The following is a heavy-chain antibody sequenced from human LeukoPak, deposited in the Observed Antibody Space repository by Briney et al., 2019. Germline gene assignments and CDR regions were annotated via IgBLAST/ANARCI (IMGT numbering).Heavy chain of an antibody. D-gene: IGHD5-24*01. Sequence: GGSLRLSCAASGFTFSSYGMHWVRQAPGKGLEWVAVIWYDGSNKYYADSVKGRFTISRDNSKNTLYLQMNSLRAEDTAVYYCARESGDGYTFPDFWGQGTLVTVSS. V-gene: IGHV3-33*01. J-gene: IGHJ4*02. CDR3: ARESGDGYTFPDF. CDR1: GFTFSSYG. CDR2: IWYDGSNK.